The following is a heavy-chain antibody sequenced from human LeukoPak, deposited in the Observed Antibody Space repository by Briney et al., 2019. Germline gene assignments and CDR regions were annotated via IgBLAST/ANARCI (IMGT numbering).Heavy chain of an antibody. V-gene: IGHV3-30*18. J-gene: IGHJ4*02. CDR3: AKGHSGWYLAPIDY. D-gene: IGHD6-19*01. CDR1: GLTLRGIY. Sequence: GGSLRLSCSTSGLTLRGIYMSWVRQAPGKGLEWVAVISYDGSNKYYADSVKGRFTISRDNSKNTLYLQMNSLRAEDTAVYYCAKGHSGWYLAPIDYWGQGTLVTVSS. CDR2: ISYDGSNK.